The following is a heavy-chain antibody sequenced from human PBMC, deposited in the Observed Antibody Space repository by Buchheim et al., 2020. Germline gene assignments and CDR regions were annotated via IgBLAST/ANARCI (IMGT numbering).Heavy chain of an antibody. CDR2: IHCIGGNK. CDR3: AKDLGRYGMDV. CDR1: GFTFSSYA. Sequence: QVQLLESGGGVVQPGGSLRLSCAASGFTFSSYAMHWVRQAPGKGLEWVPVIHCIGGNKYYADSVKGRFTISRDNSKNTLYLQMNSLRAEDTAVYYCAKDLGRYGMDVWGQGTT. J-gene: IGHJ6*02. V-gene: IGHV3-30*02.